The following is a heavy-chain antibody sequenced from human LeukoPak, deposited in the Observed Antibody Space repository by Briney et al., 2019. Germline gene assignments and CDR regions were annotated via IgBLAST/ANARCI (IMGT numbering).Heavy chain of an antibody. V-gene: IGHV3-64D*06. CDR3: VKEGDGCLWD. D-gene: IGHD3-16*01. CDR2: ISSNGGST. Sequence: PGGSLRLSCSASGFTFSSYAMHWVRQAPGKGLEYVSAISSNGGSTYYADSVKGRFTISRDNSENTLYLQMSSLRAEDTAVYYCVKEGDGCLWDWGQGTLVTVSS. J-gene: IGHJ4*02. CDR1: GFTFSSYA.